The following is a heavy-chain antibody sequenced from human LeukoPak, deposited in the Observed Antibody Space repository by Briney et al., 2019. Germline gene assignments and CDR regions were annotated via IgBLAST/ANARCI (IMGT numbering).Heavy chain of an antibody. V-gene: IGHV3-23*01. D-gene: IGHD3-22*01. CDR2: ISGSGGST. CDR3: ARGSHYDSGGYYYPNCFDP. Sequence: GGSLRLSCAASGFTFSSYAMSWVRQAPGKGLEWVSAISGSGGSTYYADSVKGRFTISRDNSKNTLYLQMNILRVEDTAVYYCARGSHYDSGGYYYPNCFDPWGQGTLVTVSS. J-gene: IGHJ5*02. CDR1: GFTFSSYA.